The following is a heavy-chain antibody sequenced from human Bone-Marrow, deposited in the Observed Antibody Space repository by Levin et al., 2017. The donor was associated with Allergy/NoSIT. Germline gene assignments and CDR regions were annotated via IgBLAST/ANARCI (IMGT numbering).Heavy chain of an antibody. CDR2: IYYDGST. D-gene: IGHD3-9*01. V-gene: IGHV4-39*01. J-gene: IGHJ4*02. CDR1: GGSISSSRYY. CDR3: ARRPSDYNILTGDYEAHFDY. Sequence: SETLSLTCSVSGGSISSSRYYWGWIRQPPGKGLEWIGSIYYDGSTHYNPSLKSRVTMSGDSSKNQFSLKLSPVTAADTAMYYCARRPSDYNILTGDYEAHFDYWGPGTLVTVSS.